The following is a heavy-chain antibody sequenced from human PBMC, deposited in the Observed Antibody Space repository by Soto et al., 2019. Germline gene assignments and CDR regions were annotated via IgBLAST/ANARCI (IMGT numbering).Heavy chain of an antibody. Sequence: GGSLRLSCAASGFSFSNCGMNWVRQAPGKGLEWVAAISSDGSDKYYSESVKGRFTISRDNSKNTLFLQMNSLRVEDTAVYYCVKGSEVARQELDYWGQGTLVTVSA. CDR3: VKGSEVARQELDY. V-gene: IGHV3-30*18. CDR1: GFSFSNCG. CDR2: ISSDGSDK. D-gene: IGHD2-15*01. J-gene: IGHJ4*02.